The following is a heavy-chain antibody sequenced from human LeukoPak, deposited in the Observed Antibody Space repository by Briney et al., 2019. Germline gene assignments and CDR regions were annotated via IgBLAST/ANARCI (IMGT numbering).Heavy chain of an antibody. CDR1: GFTFSSYA. V-gene: IGHV3-23*01. Sequence: PGGSLRLSCAASGFTFSSYAMSWVRQAPGKGLEWVSAISGSGTSTYYADSVKGRFTISRDNSKNTLYLQMNSLRAEDTAVYYRAKSTGAYSSDHYFDYWGQGTLVTVSS. CDR2: ISGSGTST. D-gene: IGHD6-19*01. CDR3: AKSTGAYSSDHYFDY. J-gene: IGHJ4*02.